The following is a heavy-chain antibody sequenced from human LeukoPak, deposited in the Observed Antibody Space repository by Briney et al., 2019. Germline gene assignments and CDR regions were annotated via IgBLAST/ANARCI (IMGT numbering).Heavy chain of an antibody. J-gene: IGHJ6*02. CDR3: AREGYYGSGSYYYYYYYGMDV. CDR2: INNDGSST. D-gene: IGHD3-10*01. V-gene: IGHV3-74*01. CDR1: GFTFSSYW. Sequence: QPGGSLRLSCAASGFTFSSYWMHWVRQAPGKGLVWVSRINNDGSSTSYADSVKGRFTISRDNAKNTLYLQMNRLRAEDTAVYYCAREGYYGSGSYYYYYYYGMDVWGQGTTVTVSS.